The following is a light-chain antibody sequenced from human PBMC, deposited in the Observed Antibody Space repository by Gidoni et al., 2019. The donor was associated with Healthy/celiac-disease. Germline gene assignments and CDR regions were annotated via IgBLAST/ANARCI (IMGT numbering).Light chain of an antibody. CDR1: QSVLYSSNNKNY. CDR2: WAS. V-gene: IGKV4-1*01. CDR3: QPYYSTPPT. Sequence: DIVRTQSPDSERATINCKSSQSVLYSSNNKNYLAWYQQKPGQPPKLLIYWASTRESGVPDRFSGRGSGTDFTLTISSLQAEDVAVYYCQPYYSTPPTFGGGTKVEIK. J-gene: IGKJ4*01.